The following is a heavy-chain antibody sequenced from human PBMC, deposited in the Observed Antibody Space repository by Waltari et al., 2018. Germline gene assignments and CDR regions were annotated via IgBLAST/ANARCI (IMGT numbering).Heavy chain of an antibody. CDR3: ARDGDYFDY. CDR2: IKQDGSEK. Sequence: VQLVESGGGLVQPGGSLRLSCAASGFTFSRHWMSWVRQAPGKGLEWVANIKQDGSEKYYVDSVKGRFTISRDNAKNSLYLQMNSLRAEDTAVYYCARDGDYFDYWGQGTLVTVSS. J-gene: IGHJ4*02. CDR1: GFTFSRHW. V-gene: IGHV3-7*01. D-gene: IGHD4-17*01.